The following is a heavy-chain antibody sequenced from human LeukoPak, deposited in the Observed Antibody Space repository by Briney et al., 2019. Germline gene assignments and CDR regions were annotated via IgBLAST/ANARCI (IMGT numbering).Heavy chain of an antibody. CDR3: ARVKVATITYYYYYYGMDV. Sequence: SVKVSCKASGGTFSSYAISWVRQAPGQGLEWMGGILPIFGTANYAQKFQGRVTITADESTSTAYMELSSLRSEDTAVYYCARVKVATITYYYYYYGMDVWGQGTTVTVSS. CDR2: ILPIFGTA. J-gene: IGHJ6*02. V-gene: IGHV1-69*13. D-gene: IGHD5-12*01. CDR1: GGTFSSYA.